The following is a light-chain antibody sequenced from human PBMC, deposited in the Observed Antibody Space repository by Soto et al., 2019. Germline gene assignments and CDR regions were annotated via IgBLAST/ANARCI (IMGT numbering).Light chain of an antibody. V-gene: IGLV2-8*01. CDR1: SSDVGGYNY. CDR2: EVN. J-gene: IGLJ1*01. Sequence: QSVLTQPPSASGSPGQSVAISCTGTSSDVGGYNYVSWYQQHPGKAPKLMIYEVNKRPSGVPDRFSGSKPGNTASLTVSGLQAEDEADYYCSSYAGSSNVFVTGTKVTVL. CDR3: SSYAGSSNV.